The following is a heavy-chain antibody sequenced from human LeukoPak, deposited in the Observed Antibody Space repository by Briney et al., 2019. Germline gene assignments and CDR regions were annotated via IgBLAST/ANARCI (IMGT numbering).Heavy chain of an antibody. V-gene: IGHV3-33*01. J-gene: IGHJ4*02. Sequence: PGRYLRLSCAASGFTFSSYGMHWVRQAPGKGLEWVAVIWYDGSNKYYADSVKGRFTISRDNSKNTLYLQMNSLRAEDTAVYYCARDRSYDFWSGFGYWGQGTLVTVSS. CDR2: IWYDGSNK. D-gene: IGHD3-3*01. CDR3: ARDRSYDFWSGFGY. CDR1: GFTFSSYG.